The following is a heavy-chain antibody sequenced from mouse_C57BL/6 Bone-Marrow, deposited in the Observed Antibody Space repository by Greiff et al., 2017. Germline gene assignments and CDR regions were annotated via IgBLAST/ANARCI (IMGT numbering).Heavy chain of an antibody. CDR2: FHPYNDDT. V-gene: IGHV1-47*01. CDR1: GYTFTTYP. CDR3: ARGGNYGWYYFDY. J-gene: IGHJ2*01. Sequence: VQRVESGAELVKPGASVQMSCKASGYTFTTYPIEWMKQNHGKSLEWIGNFHPYNDDTKYNEKFKGKATLTVEKSSSTVYLELSRLTSDDSAVYYCARGGNYGWYYFDYWGQGTTLTVSS. D-gene: IGHD2-1*01.